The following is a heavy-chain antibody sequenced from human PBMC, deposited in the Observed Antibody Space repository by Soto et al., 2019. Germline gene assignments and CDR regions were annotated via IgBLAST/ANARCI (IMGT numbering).Heavy chain of an antibody. D-gene: IGHD2-2*02. J-gene: IGHJ5*02. CDR2: IYPGDSDT. CDR1: GYSFTSYW. V-gene: IGHV5-51*01. CDR3: AVRHCSSTSCYTQNCFDP. Sequence: GESLKISCKGSGYSFTSYWIGWVRQMPGKGLEWMGIIYPGDSDTRYSPSFQGQVTISADKSISTAYLQWSSLKASDTAMYYCAVRHCSSTSCYTQNCFDPWGQGTLVTVSS.